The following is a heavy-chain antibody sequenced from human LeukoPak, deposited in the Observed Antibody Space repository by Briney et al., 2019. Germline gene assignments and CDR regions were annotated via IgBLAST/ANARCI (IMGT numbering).Heavy chain of an antibody. J-gene: IGHJ3*02. Sequence: GGSLRLSCAASGFTVSNNYMTWVRQAPGKGLEWVSNIHNDGNTYYAGSVQGRFTISRDNSMNTLYLQMNSLRAEDTAVYYCATYSHAFDIWGQGTMVTVSS. V-gene: IGHV3-53*01. CDR2: IHNDGNT. CDR3: ATYSHAFDI. CDR1: GFTVSNNY. D-gene: IGHD2-21*01.